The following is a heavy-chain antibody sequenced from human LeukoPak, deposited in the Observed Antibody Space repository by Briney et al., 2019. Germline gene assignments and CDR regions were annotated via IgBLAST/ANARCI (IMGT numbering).Heavy chain of an antibody. CDR3: ARGYSSNWYKY. V-gene: IGHV4-39*07. J-gene: IGHJ4*02. CDR2: INHSGST. CDR1: GGSISSGDYY. Sequence: SETLSLTCTVSGGSISSGDYYWSWIRQPPGKGLEWIGEINHSGSTNYNPSLRSRVTISVDTSKNQFSLKLSSVTAADTAVYYCARGYSSNWYKYWGQGTLVTVSS. D-gene: IGHD6-13*01.